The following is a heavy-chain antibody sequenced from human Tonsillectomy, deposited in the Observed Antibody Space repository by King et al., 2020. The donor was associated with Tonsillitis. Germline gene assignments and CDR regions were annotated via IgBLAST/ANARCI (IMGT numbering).Heavy chain of an antibody. J-gene: IGHJ5*02. CDR2: ISSSSSYI. CDR3: ARDRVTMVRGVIINWFDP. D-gene: IGHD3-10*01. Sequence: VQLVESGGGLVKPGGSLRLSCAASGFTFSSYSMNWVRQAPGKGLEWVSSISSSSSYIYYADSVKGRFTISRDNAKNSLYLQMNSLRAEDTAVYYCARDRVTMVRGVIINWFDPWGQGTLVTVSS. CDR1: GFTFSSYS. V-gene: IGHV3-21*01.